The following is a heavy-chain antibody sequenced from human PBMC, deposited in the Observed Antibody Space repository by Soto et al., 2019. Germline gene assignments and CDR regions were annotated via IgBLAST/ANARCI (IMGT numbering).Heavy chain of an antibody. J-gene: IGHJ4*02. CDR3: ARDNGYDAATLDY. CDR1: GFTFSTCS. CDR2: ISSSSSNI. Sequence: EVQLVESGGGLVKPGGSLRLSCAASGFTFSTCSMNWVRQAPGKGLEWVSSISSSSSNIYYADSVKGRFTISRDNAKNAPYLQINSLRPDDTAVYYWARDNGYDAATLDYWGQGTLVTVSS. V-gene: IGHV3-21*02. D-gene: IGHD5-12*01.